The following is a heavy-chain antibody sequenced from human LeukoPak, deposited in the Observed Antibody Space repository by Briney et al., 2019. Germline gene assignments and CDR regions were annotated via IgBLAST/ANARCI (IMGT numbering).Heavy chain of an antibody. CDR2: IYYSGST. D-gene: IGHD3-3*01. J-gene: IGHJ6*03. Sequence: SETLSLTCTVSGGSISSHYWSWIRQPPGKGLEWIGYIYYSGSTNYNPSLKSRVTISVDTSKNQFSLKLSSVTAADTAVYYCAREPALWSGYYYHYYMDVWGKGTTVTVSS. V-gene: IGHV4-59*11. CDR1: GGSISSHY. CDR3: AREPALWSGYYYHYYMDV.